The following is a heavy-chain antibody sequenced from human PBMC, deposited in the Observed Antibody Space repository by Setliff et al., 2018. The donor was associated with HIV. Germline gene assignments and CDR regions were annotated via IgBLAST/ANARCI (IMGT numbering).Heavy chain of an antibody. CDR3: ARDVMEWFGSYFDR. CDR2: IYTSGAT. D-gene: IGHD3-3*01. V-gene: IGHV4-61*02. J-gene: IGHJ4*02. CDR1: GDSITSGNFY. Sequence: SETLSLTCTVSGDSITSGNFYWSWIRQPAEKGLEWIGRIYTSGATNYNPSLKSRVTISVDTSMNQFSLRLTSVTAADTAAYFCARDVMEWFGSYFDRWGQGTLVTVSS.